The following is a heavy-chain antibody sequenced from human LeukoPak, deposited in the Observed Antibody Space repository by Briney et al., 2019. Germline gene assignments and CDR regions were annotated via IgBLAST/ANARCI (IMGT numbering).Heavy chain of an antibody. CDR3: ARDPSQYGSGSYPSYFDY. Sequence: GGSLRLSCAASGFTFSSYSMNWVRQAPGKGLEWVSSISSSSSYIYYADSVKGRFTISRDNAKNSLYLQMNSLRAEDTAVYYCARDPSQYGSGSYPSYFDYWGQGTLVTVSS. J-gene: IGHJ4*02. D-gene: IGHD3-10*01. CDR2: ISSSSSYI. CDR1: GFTFSSYS. V-gene: IGHV3-21*01.